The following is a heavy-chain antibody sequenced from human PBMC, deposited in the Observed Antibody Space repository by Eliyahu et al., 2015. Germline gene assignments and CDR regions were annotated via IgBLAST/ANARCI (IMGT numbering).Heavy chain of an antibody. V-gene: IGHV3-30*07. J-gene: IGHJ2*01. D-gene: IGHD5-24*01. Sequence: RFTISRDNSKNTLYLQMNSLRAEDTAVYYCARDVRDGYNYVKLNWYFDLWGRGTLVTVSS. CDR3: ARDVRDGYNYVKLNWYFDL.